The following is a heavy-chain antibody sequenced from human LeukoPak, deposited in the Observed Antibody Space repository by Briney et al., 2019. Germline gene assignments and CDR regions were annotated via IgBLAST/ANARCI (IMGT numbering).Heavy chain of an antibody. V-gene: IGHV4-59*01. CDR3: ASQLNRDPPFDY. CDR2: IYYSGST. Sequence: PSETLSLTXTVSGGSISSYYWSWIGQPPGKGLEWIGYIYYSGSTNYNPSLKSRVTISVDTSKNQFSLKLSSVTAADTAVYYSASQLNRDPPFDYWGQGTLVTVSS. D-gene: IGHD1-14*01. J-gene: IGHJ4*02. CDR1: GGSISSYY.